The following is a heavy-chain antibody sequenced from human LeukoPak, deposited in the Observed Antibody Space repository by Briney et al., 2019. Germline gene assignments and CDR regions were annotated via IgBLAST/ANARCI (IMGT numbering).Heavy chain of an antibody. D-gene: IGHD3-10*01. CDR2: IYYSGST. V-gene: IGHV4-59*01. CDR3: ARARTVYGEYYFDY. J-gene: IGHJ4*02. Sequence: SETLSLTCTVSRGSISSYYWSWIRQPPGKGLEWIGYIYYSGSTNYNPSLKSRVTISVDTSKNQFSLKLSSVTAADTAVYYCARARTVYGEYYFDYWGQGTLVTVSS. CDR1: RGSISSYY.